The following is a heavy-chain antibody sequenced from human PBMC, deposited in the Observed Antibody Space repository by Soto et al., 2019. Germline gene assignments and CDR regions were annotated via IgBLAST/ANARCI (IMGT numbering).Heavy chain of an antibody. CDR1: GHTFTSHD. Sequence: QVQLVQSGAEVKKPGASVRVSCKASGHTFTSHDINWVRQASGQGLEWIGWMNPNSGNTGYAQKFQGRVTMTRNTSIRTAYMELSSLTTEDTAVYYCSTGGGGYCSGSSCPNYWGQGTLVTDSS. V-gene: IGHV1-8*01. J-gene: IGHJ4*02. CDR2: MNPNSGNT. D-gene: IGHD2-2*03. CDR3: STGGGGYCSGSSCPNY.